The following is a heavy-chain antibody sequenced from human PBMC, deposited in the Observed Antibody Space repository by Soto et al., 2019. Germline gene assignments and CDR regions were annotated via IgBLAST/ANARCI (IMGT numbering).Heavy chain of an antibody. D-gene: IGHD6-13*01. CDR2: MNPNSGNT. CDR1: GYTFTSYD. CDR3: ARRGYSSSWYYYYYYGMDV. J-gene: IGHJ6*02. V-gene: IGHV1-8*01. Sequence: QVQLVQSGAEVKKPGASVKVSCKASGYTFTSYDINWVRQATGQGLEWMGWMNPNSGNTGYAQKFQGRVTITRTTSISTAYMERSSLRSEDTAVYYCARRGYSSSWYYYYYYGMDVWGQGTTVTVSS.